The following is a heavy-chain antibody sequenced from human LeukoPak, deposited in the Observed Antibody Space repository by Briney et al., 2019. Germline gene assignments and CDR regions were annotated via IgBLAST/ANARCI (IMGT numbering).Heavy chain of an antibody. CDR1: GFTFSSYS. D-gene: IGHD2/OR15-2a*01. Sequence: GGSLRLSCAASGFTFSSYSMNWVRQAPGKGLEWVSSISSSSSYIYYADSVKGRFTISRDNAKNSLYLQMNSLRAVDTAVYYCARGRYDTTVIVDYWGQGTLVTVSS. V-gene: IGHV3-21*01. J-gene: IGHJ4*02. CDR3: ARGRYDTTVIVDY. CDR2: ISSSSSYI.